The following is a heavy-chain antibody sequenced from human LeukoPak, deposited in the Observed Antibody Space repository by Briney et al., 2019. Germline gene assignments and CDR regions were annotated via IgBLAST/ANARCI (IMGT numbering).Heavy chain of an antibody. Sequence: GGSLRLSCAASGFTFSSYGMHWVRKAPGKGLEWVAFIRYDGSNKYYADSVKGRFTISRDNSKNTLYLQMNSLRAEDTAVYYCAILAVAGLHLDYWGQGTLVTVSS. V-gene: IGHV3-30*02. CDR1: GFTFSSYG. CDR3: AILAVAGLHLDY. D-gene: IGHD6-19*01. CDR2: IRYDGSNK. J-gene: IGHJ4*02.